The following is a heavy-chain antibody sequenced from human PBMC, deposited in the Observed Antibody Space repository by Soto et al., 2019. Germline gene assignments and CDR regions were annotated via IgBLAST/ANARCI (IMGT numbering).Heavy chain of an antibody. CDR3: ARAISGYVT. V-gene: IGHV1-3*01. CDR2: INAGNGDT. Sequence: QVQLVQSGAEIKKPGASVKLSCKASGITYNTYAIHWVRQAPGQGLEWMGWINAGNGDTRYSQNFQGRVTLTRDTSASTVYMDLDSLKSGDMGVYYCARAISGYVTWGQGTLVTVSS. CDR1: GITYNTYA. D-gene: IGHD5-12*01. J-gene: IGHJ4*02.